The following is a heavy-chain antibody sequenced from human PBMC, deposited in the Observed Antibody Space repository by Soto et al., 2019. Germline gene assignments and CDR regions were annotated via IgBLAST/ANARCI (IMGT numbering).Heavy chain of an antibody. CDR2: MNPNSGNT. CDR1: GYTFTSYD. CDR3: AKDLSTRWEGFDY. V-gene: IGHV1-8*01. Sequence: AASVKVSCKASGYTFTSYDINWVRQATGQGLEWMGWMNPNSGNTGYAQKFQGRVTMTRNTSISTAYMELSSLRSEDTAVYYCAKDLSTRWEGFDYWGQGTLVTVSS. J-gene: IGHJ4*02. D-gene: IGHD1-26*01.